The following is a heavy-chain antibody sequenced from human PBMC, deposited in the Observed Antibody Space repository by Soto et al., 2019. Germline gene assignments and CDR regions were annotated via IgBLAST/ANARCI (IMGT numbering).Heavy chain of an antibody. D-gene: IGHD3-10*01. Sequence: GGSLRLSCTASGFTFGDYAMSWFRQAPGKGLEWVGFIRSKAYGGTTEYAASVKGRFTISRDDSKSIAYLQMNSLKTEDTAVYYCTRYGSGSYWYNWFDPWGQGTLVTVSS. CDR3: TRYGSGSYWYNWFDP. J-gene: IGHJ5*02. CDR2: IRSKAYGGTT. V-gene: IGHV3-49*03. CDR1: GFTFGDYA.